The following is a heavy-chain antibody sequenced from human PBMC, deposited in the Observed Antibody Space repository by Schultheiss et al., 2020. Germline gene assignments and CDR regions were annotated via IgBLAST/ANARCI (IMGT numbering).Heavy chain of an antibody. Sequence: GGSLRLSCAASGFTFGSYGMHWVRQAPGKGLEWVAVISYDGSNKYYADSVEGPFTISRDNSKKTLYLHMNSLRAEDTAVYYCVKDARWLLDYFDYWDQGTLVTIAS. CDR1: GFTFGSYG. J-gene: IGHJ4*02. D-gene: IGHD2-21*02. V-gene: IGHV3-30*18. CDR3: VKDARWLLDYFDY. CDR2: ISYDGSNK.